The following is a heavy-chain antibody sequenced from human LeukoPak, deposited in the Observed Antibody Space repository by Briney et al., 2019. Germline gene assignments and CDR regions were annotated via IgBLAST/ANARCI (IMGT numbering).Heavy chain of an antibody. CDR1: GGTFSSYA. Sequence: SVKVSCKASGGTFSSYAISWVRQAPGQGLEWMGGIIPIFGTANYARKFQGRVTITTDESTSTAYMELSSLRSEDTAVYYCARVGWNYNWFDPWGQETLVTVSS. CDR2: IIPIFGTA. V-gene: IGHV1-69*05. CDR3: ARVGWNYNWFDP. J-gene: IGHJ5*02. D-gene: IGHD1-7*01.